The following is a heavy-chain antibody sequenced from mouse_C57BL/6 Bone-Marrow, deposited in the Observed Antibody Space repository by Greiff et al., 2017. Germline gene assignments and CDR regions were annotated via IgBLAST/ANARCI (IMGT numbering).Heavy chain of an antibody. CDR2: INPGSGGT. J-gene: IGHJ3*01. CDR1: GYAFTNYL. CDR3: ARQFITTPVGGVAY. D-gene: IGHD1-1*01. Sequence: QVQLQQSGAELVRPGTSVKVSCKASGYAFTNYLIEWVKQRPGQGLEWIGVINPGSGGTNYNEKFKGKATLTADKSSSTAYMQLSSLTSEDSAVYFCARQFITTPVGGVAYWGQGTLVTVSA. V-gene: IGHV1-54*01.